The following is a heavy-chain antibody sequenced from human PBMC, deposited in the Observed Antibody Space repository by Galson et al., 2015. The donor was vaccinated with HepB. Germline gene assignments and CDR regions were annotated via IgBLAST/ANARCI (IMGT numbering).Heavy chain of an antibody. CDR1: GFTLSNHG. D-gene: IGHD1-7*01. CDR2: IRHDGSNK. CDR3: AKGGTGTSTNWFDP. J-gene: IGHJ5*02. Sequence: SLRLSCAASGFTLSNHGMHWVRQAPGKGLEWVAIIRHDGSNKYYADSVMGRFTIARDNSKNTLYLQMTSLRAEDTAMYYCAKGGTGTSTNWFDPWGQGTLGTVSS. V-gene: IGHV3-33*06.